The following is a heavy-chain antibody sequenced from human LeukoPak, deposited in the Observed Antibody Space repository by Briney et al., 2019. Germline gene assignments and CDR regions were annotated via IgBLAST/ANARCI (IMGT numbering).Heavy chain of an antibody. CDR2: IYYSGST. V-gene: IGHV4-59*01. CDR3: ARDHGSSWYGADY. CDR1: GGSISSYY. J-gene: IGHJ4*02. D-gene: IGHD6-13*01. Sequence: SETLSLTCTVSGGSISSYYWSWIRQPPGKGLEWIGYIYYSGSTNYNPSLTSRVTISVDTSKNQFSLKLSSVTAADTAVYYCARDHGSSWYGADYWGQGTLVTVSS.